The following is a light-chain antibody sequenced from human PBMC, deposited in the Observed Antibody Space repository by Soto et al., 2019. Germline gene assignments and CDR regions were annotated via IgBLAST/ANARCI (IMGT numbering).Light chain of an antibody. J-gene: IGKJ5*01. CDR2: GAS. V-gene: IGKV3-20*01. CDR1: QSVSNNY. Sequence: LTHSPGALSLSPGERAPLSCRASQSVSNNYLAWYQQKPGQAPRLLIYGASNRATGIPDRFSGSGSGTDFTLTISRLEPEDFAVYYCQQYGTSSTFGQGTRLEIK. CDR3: QQYGTSST.